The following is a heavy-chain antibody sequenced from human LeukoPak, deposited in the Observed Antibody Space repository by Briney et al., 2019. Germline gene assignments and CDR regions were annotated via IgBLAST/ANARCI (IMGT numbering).Heavy chain of an antibody. D-gene: IGHD6-19*01. J-gene: IGHJ4*02. CDR2: FSGNGGTA. Sequence: PGGFLRLSCAASGFTSSTFARNGVRQAPGEGVEWRLGFSGNGGTAYYAESVKVRYTISRDNSKNTRYVQMNSLRAEYTAVYYCARGGGWLYCFYNWGQGALVTVSS. CDR3: ARGGGWLYCFYN. CDR1: GFTSSTFA. V-gene: IGHV3-23*01.